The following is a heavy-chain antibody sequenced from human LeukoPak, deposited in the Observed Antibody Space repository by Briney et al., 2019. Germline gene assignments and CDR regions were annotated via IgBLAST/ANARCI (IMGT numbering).Heavy chain of an antibody. D-gene: IGHD3-10*01. V-gene: IGHV3-11*01. CDR3: ARRHYGSGSYHTIDY. Sequence: PGGSLRLSCAASGFTFSDYYMSWIRQAPGKGLEWVSYISSTGSTIYYADFVKGRFTISRDNAKNSLYLQMNSLRAEDTAVYYCARRHYGSGSYHTIDYWGQGTLVTVSS. J-gene: IGHJ4*02. CDR2: ISSTGSTI. CDR1: GFTFSDYY.